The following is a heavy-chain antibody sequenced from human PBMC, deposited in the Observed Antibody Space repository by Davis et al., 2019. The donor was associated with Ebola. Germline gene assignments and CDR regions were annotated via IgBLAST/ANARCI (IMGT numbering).Heavy chain of an antibody. CDR1: GCPFSSYA. CDR3: ARGPGVYSSRWYPYNWFDP. D-gene: IGHD6-13*01. CDR2: IIPIFGTA. J-gene: IGHJ5*02. V-gene: IGHV1-69*13. Sequence: SSVPVSCQASGCPFSSYAISWVRQAPGQGLEWMGGIIPIFGTANYAQKFQGRGTITADESTSTAYMELSSLRSEDTAVYYCARGPGVYSSRWYPYNWFDPWGQGTLVTVSS.